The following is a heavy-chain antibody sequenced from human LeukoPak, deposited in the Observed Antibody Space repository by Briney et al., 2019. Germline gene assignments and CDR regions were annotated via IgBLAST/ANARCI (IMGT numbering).Heavy chain of an antibody. CDR2: IYSSGST. CDR3: ARGGEAGLAD. V-gene: IGHV4-61*08. CDR1: GGSISSGGYY. Sequence: PSQTLSLTCTVSGGSISSGGYYWSWIRQHPGKGLEWIGYIYSSGSTNSNPSLKSRVTISVDTSKNQFSLNLSSVTAADTAVYYCARGGEAGLADWGQGTLVTVSS. J-gene: IGHJ4*02. D-gene: IGHD4-17*01.